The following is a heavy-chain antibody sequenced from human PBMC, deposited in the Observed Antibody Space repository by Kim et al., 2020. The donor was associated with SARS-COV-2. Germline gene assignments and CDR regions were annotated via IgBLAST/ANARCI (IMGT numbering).Heavy chain of an antibody. V-gene: IGHV1-2*02. CDR1: GYTFTDYY. CDR2: IDPNSGGT. J-gene: IGHJ4*02. Sequence: ASVKVSCKTSGYTFTDYYMHWVRQAPGQGLEWMGWIDPNSGGTRFSQKFQGRVTVTRDTSISTAYMELSGLRSDATAVYYCSKSRAFDYWGQGTLVTVSS. D-gene: IGHD1-26*01. CDR3: SKSRAFDY.